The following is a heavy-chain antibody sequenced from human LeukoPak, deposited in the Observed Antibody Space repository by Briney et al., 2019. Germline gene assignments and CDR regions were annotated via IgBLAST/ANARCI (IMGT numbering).Heavy chain of an antibody. CDR1: GYSFTSYW. CDR3: ARHRRYYYDSSGYYWFDP. V-gene: IGHV5-51*01. J-gene: IGHJ5*02. Sequence: GESLKISCKGSGYSFTSYWIGWVRQMPGKGLEWMGIIYPGDSDTRCSPSFQGQVTISADKSISTAYLQWSSLKASDTAMYYCARHRRYYYDSSGYYWFDPWGQGTLVTVSS. CDR2: IYPGDSDT. D-gene: IGHD3-22*01.